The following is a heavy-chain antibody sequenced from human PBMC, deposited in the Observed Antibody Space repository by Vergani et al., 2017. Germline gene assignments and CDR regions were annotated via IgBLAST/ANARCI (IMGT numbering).Heavy chain of an antibody. D-gene: IGHD2-2*01. CDR1: GGSISSDY. CDR3: ARALVVPAAIWGWFDP. V-gene: IGHV4-4*07. Sequence: QVQLQESGPGLVKPSETLSLTCTVSGGSISSDYWSWIRQPAGKGLEWSGRIYTSGSTNYNPYLKSRVTMSVETSKNQFSLKLSSVTAASTSVYYCARALVVPAAIWGWFDPWGQGTLVTVSS. J-gene: IGHJ5*02. CDR2: IYTSGST.